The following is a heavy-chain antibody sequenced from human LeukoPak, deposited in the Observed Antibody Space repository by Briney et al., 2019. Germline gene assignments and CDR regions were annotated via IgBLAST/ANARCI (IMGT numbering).Heavy chain of an antibody. CDR3: TREQWLGDY. D-gene: IGHD6-19*01. CDR2: IYPGDSYN. V-gene: IGHV5-51*01. Sequence: GASLKFSSKGSGYIFTNYWFGWVRQIPGKGLEWMGIIYPGDSYNRYTPNFQGQVTIDDDKSISTAYLQRSTLKDSDAAMYFCTREQWLGDYWGQGTLVTVSS. J-gene: IGHJ4*02. CDR1: GYIFTNYW.